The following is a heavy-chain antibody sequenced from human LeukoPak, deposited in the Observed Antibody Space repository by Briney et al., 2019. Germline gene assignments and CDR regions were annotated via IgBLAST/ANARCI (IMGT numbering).Heavy chain of an antibody. CDR2: IYYSGST. J-gene: IGHJ4*02. CDR3: ARQRIAAADGTKGYFDY. D-gene: IGHD6-13*01. Sequence: SETLSLTCTVSGGSISSSYYWGWIRQPPGKGLEWIGSIYYSGSTYYNPSLKSRVTISVDTSKNQFSLNLNSVTAADTALYYCARQRIAAADGTKGYFDYWGQGTLVTVSS. CDR1: GGSISSSYY. V-gene: IGHV4-39*01.